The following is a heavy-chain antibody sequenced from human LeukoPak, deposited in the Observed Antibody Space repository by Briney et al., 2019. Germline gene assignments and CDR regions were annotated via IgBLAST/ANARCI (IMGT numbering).Heavy chain of an antibody. Sequence: ASVKVSCKASGYTLTGYYMHWVRQAPGQGLEWMGWINPNSGGTNYAQKFQGRVTMTRDTSISTAYMELSRLRSDDTAVYYCARDGFYDILTGYYKDYFDYWGQGTLVTVSS. CDR2: INPNSGGT. V-gene: IGHV1-2*02. J-gene: IGHJ4*02. CDR1: GYTLTGYY. CDR3: ARDGFYDILTGYYKDYFDY. D-gene: IGHD3-9*01.